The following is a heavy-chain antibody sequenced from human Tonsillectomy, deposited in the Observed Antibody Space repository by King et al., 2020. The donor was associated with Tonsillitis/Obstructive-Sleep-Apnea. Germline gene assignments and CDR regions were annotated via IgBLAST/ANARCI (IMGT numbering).Heavy chain of an antibody. CDR1: GGSFSGYY. CDR3: AREISTDAFYV. Sequence: VQLQQWGAGLLKPSETLSLICAVNGGSFSGYYWSWIRQPPGKGLEWIAEIDHSGSTHYNPSLKSRLTISADTSKTQFSLNLSSVTAADTAVYYCAREISTDAFYVWGQGTMVTVSS. J-gene: IGHJ3*01. V-gene: IGHV4-34*01. CDR2: IDHSGST.